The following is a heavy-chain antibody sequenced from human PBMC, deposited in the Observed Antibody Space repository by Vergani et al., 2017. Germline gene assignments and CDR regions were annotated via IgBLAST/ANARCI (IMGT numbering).Heavy chain of an antibody. CDR1: GFTFSSYA. D-gene: IGHD4-11*01. V-gene: IGHV3-23*01. Sequence: EVQLLESGGGLVQPGGSLRLSCAASGFTFSSYAMSWVRQAPGKGLEWVSAISGSGGRTSYADSVKGRFTLSRDNSKNTLYLQMNSLRAEDTAVYYCARLATTVSYYYYGMDVWGQGTTVTVSS. CDR3: ARLATTVSYYYYGMDV. CDR2: ISGSGGRT. J-gene: IGHJ6*02.